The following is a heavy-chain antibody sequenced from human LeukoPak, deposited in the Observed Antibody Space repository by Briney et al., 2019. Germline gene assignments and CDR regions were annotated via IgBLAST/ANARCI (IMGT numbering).Heavy chain of an antibody. CDR1: GDSVSSNTGG. V-gene: IGHV6-1*01. CDR2: TYYRSKWYY. CDR3: ARGGLVRSPRGYFDF. Sequence: SQTLSLTCAISGDSVSSNTGGWNWIGQSPSRGLEWLGRTYYRSKWYYDYAVSVKSRISINPDTSKNQFSLQLNSVTPDDTAVYYCARGGLVRSPRGYFDFWGQGTLVTVSS. J-gene: IGHJ4*02. D-gene: IGHD1-26*01.